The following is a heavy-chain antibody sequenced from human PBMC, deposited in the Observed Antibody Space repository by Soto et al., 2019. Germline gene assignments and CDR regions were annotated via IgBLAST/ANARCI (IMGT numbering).Heavy chain of an antibody. CDR2: ITSGDTT. V-gene: IGHV3-23*01. Sequence: EVQLLESGGGLVQPGGSLRLSCAASGFTFSIHTMSWVRQAPGKGLEWVSTITSGDTTYYADSVKGRFTISRDNSKNTLYLQMNSLRAEDTAIYYCAKLIESWGQGTLVTVSS. J-gene: IGHJ5*01. CDR3: AKLIES. CDR1: GFTFSIHT.